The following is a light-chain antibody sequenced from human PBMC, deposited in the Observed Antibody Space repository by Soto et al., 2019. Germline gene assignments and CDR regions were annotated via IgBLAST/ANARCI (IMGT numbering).Light chain of an antibody. Sequence: QSALTQPRSVSGSPGQSVTISCTGTSSDVGAYNHVSWYQQYPGKAPKLMIYDVSKRPSGVPDRFSGSKSGNTASLTISGLQAEDEADYYCCSYAGTYTYVFGTGTKVTVL. CDR3: CSYAGTYTYV. CDR1: SSDVGAYNH. J-gene: IGLJ1*01. CDR2: DVS. V-gene: IGLV2-11*01.